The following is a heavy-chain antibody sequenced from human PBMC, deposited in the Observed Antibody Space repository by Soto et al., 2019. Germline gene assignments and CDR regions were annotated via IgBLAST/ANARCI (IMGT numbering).Heavy chain of an antibody. V-gene: IGHV4-38-2*01. CDR1: GYSISSGYY. D-gene: IGHD1-7*01. CDR3: ARSQRELRRAWVDP. CDR2: IYHSGST. J-gene: IGHJ5*02. Sequence: SETLSLTCAVSGYSISSGYYWGWIRQPPGKGLEWIGSIYHSGSTYYNPSLKSRVTISVDTSKNQFSLKLSSVTAADTAVYYCARSQRELRRAWVDPWGHGTLVT.